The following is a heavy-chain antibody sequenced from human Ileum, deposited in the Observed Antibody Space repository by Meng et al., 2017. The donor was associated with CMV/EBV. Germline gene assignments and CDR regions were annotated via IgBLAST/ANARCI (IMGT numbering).Heavy chain of an antibody. J-gene: IGHJ4*02. V-gene: IGHV1-69*16. CDR1: GGSFSSYS. CDR3: ARDLFEYSRLGPLSN. D-gene: IGHD6-6*01. Sequence: SVKVSCKASGGSFSSYSISWVRQAPGQGLEWMGRIIPVLATAHYAQKFQGRVTITTDESTSIVYMEVSSLRSEDTAVYYCARDLFEYSRLGPLSNWGQGTLVTVSS. CDR2: IIPVLATA.